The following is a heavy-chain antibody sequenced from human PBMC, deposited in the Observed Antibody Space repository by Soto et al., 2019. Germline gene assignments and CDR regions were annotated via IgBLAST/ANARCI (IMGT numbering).Heavy chain of an antibody. CDR1: GFTVSNNY. J-gene: IGHJ4*02. D-gene: IGHD3-16*01. V-gene: IGHV3-66*01. CDR2: IYSGGTT. CDR3: AAYSHKGY. Sequence: EEQLVESGGDLVQPGGSLRLSCAASGFTVSNNYMRWLRQAPGKGLVWVSLIYSGGTTYYADSVEGSFTTSRDSSKTTLYLQINSRRAEETAMYYCAAYSHKGYWGQGTLVTVSS.